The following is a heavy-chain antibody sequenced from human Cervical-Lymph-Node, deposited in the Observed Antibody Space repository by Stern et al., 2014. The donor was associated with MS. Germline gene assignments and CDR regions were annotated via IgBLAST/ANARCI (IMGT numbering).Heavy chain of an antibody. Sequence: MQLVQSGAEVKKPGESLKISCKLSGYSFTIYYIAWVRQMPGKGLELMWVIYPYDSDTTYSPSCQGQVPISADKSITTAYLQWSSLRASDTAMYYCARHVQGFDYWGQGTLVTVSS. CDR2: IYPYDSDT. V-gene: IGHV5-51*01. CDR3: ARHVQGFDY. J-gene: IGHJ4*02. CDR1: GYSFTIYY.